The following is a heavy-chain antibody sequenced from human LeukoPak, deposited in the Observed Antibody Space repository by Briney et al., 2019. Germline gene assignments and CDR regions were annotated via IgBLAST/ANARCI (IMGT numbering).Heavy chain of an antibody. Sequence: PGGSMRLSCAASGFTFSSYATHWVRQAPGKGLEWVAVISYDGSNKYYADSVKGRFTISRDNSKNTLYLQMNSLRAEDTAVYYCAREWGNYYYYMDVWGKGTTVTVSS. CDR3: AREWGNYYYYMDV. CDR1: GFTFSSYA. V-gene: IGHV3-30-3*01. D-gene: IGHD3-16*01. CDR2: ISYDGSNK. J-gene: IGHJ6*03.